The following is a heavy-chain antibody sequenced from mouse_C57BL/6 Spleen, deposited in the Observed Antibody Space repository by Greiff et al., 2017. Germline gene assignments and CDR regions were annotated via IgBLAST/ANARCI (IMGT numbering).Heavy chain of an antibody. CDR2: ISSGSSTI. J-gene: IGHJ1*03. D-gene: IGHD3-3*01. CDR1: GFTFSDYG. Sequence: EVQLVESGGGLVKPGGSLKLSCAASGFTFSDYGMHWVRQAPEKGLEWVAYISSGSSTIYYAETLKGRFTIPIDNAKNTQFLQMTSLRSEDTAMYYCGSEGLWYCDVWGTGTTVTVSS. V-gene: IGHV5-17*01. CDR3: GSEGLWYCDV.